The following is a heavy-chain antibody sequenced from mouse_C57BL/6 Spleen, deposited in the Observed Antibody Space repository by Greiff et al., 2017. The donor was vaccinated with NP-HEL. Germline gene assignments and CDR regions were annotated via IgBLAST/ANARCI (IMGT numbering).Heavy chain of an antibody. Sequence: VQLQQPGAELVRPGSSVKLSCKASGYTFTSYWMHWVKQRPIPGLEWIGNIDPSDSETHYNQKFKDKAPLTVDKSSSTAYMQLSSLTSEDSAVYYCARWDYLYAMDYWGQGTSVTVSS. V-gene: IGHV1-52*01. J-gene: IGHJ4*01. CDR3: ARWDYLYAMDY. CDR1: GYTFTSYW. D-gene: IGHD2-4*01. CDR2: IDPSDSET.